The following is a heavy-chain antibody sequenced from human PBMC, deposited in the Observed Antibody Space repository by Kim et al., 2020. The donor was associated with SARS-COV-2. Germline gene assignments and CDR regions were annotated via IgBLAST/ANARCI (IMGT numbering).Heavy chain of an antibody. V-gene: IGHV3-48*02. D-gene: IGHD2-21*02. J-gene: IGHJ5*02. CDR3: AVRPSGGNSGWEVDP. Sequence: SVKRRFTISRDNAKNSLYLQMNSLRDEDTAVYYCAVRPSGGNSGWEVDPWGQGTLVTVSS.